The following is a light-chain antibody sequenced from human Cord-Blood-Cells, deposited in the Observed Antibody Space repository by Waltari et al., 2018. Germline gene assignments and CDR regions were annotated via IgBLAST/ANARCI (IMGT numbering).Light chain of an antibody. Sequence: DIQMTQSPSSLSASVGDRVTITCRASQSISSYLNWYQQKPGKAPKLLIYAASSLQSGVPSRFNGSGAGTEFTLTISKLQPEDFATYYCQQSYSTPLTFGGGTKVEIK. CDR2: AAS. CDR1: QSISSY. J-gene: IGKJ4*01. V-gene: IGKV1-39*01. CDR3: QQSYSTPLT.